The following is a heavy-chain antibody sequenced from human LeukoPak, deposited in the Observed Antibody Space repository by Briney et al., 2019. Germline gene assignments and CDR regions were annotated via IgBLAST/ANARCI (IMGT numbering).Heavy chain of an antibody. CDR2: IYYSGST. Sequence: SETLSLTCTVYGGSISSGGYYWSWIRQHPGKGLEWIGYIYYSGSTYYNPSLKIPVTISVDTSKNQFSLKLSSVTATDTAVYYCARDHSGGYYYYGMDVWGQGNTGTVSS. CDR3: ARDHSGGYYYYGMDV. J-gene: IGHJ6*02. V-gene: IGHV4-31*01. CDR1: GGSISSGGYY. D-gene: IGHD2-15*01.